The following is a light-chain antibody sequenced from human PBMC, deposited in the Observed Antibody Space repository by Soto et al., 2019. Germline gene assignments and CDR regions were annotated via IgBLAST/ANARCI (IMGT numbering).Light chain of an antibody. J-gene: IGKJ3*01. CDR2: GAS. CDR3: HQYGTAPLT. CDR1: QSVAANY. Sequence: EVVLTQSPGTLSLSPGERATLSCRASQSVAANYLAWYQQKRGQAPRLLIYGASSRATGIPDRFSGSGSGTDFTLTISRMEREDFSVYYCHQYGTAPLTFGPGTKVDIK. V-gene: IGKV3-20*01.